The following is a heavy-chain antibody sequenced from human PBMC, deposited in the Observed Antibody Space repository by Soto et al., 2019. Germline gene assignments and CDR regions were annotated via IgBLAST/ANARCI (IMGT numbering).Heavy chain of an antibody. Sequence: SETLSLTCTVSVGSISSYYWSWIRQPPGKGLEWIGYIYYSGSTNYNPSLKSRVTISVDTSKNQFSLKLSSVTAADTAVYYCASLVGAVDYWGQGTLVTVSS. D-gene: IGHD1-26*01. V-gene: IGHV4-59*01. CDR1: VGSISSYY. CDR2: IYYSGST. J-gene: IGHJ4*02. CDR3: ASLVGAVDY.